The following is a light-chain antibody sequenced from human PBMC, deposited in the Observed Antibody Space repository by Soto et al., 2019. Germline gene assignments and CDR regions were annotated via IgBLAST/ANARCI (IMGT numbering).Light chain of an antibody. CDR1: SSNIGAGYD. Sequence: QSVLTQPPSVSGAPGQRVTISCTGSSSNIGAGYDVHWYQQLPGTAPKLLIYGNSNRPSGVPDRFSGSKSDTSASLAITGLQAEDEAYYYCQSYDSSLSAVVFGGGTKLTVL. J-gene: IGLJ2*01. CDR3: QSYDSSLSAVV. CDR2: GNS. V-gene: IGLV1-40*01.